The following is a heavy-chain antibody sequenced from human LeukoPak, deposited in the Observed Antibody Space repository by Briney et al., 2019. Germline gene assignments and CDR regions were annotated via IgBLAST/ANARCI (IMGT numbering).Heavy chain of an antibody. CDR2: IDWDDDE. Sequence: SGPTLVSPTQTLTLTCTFSGFSLATHAMRVSWIRQPPGKALEWLARIDWDDDEFYSRPLKTRLTISKDTSKNQVVLTMTNMDPVDTATSYCALSLNNAAYFDYWGQGTLVTVSS. V-gene: IGHV2-70*04. D-gene: IGHD1/OR15-1a*01. CDR1: GFSLATHAMR. J-gene: IGHJ4*02. CDR3: ALSLNNAAYFDY.